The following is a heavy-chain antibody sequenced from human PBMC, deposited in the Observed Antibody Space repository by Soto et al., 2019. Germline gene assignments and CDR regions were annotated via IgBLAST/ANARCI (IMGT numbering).Heavy chain of an antibody. CDR1: GYTFTGYY. CDR2: INPNSGGT. D-gene: IGHD2-2*02. J-gene: IGHJ4*02. Sequence: QVQLVQSGAEVKKPGASVKVSCKASGYTFTGYYMHWVRQAPGQGLEWMGWINPNSGGTNYAQKFQGWVTMTRDTSISTAYMELSRLRSDDTAVYYCARGRAAAGKYCSSTSCYTPYYFDYWGQGTLVTVSS. CDR3: ARGRAAAGKYCSSTSCYTPYYFDY. V-gene: IGHV1-2*04.